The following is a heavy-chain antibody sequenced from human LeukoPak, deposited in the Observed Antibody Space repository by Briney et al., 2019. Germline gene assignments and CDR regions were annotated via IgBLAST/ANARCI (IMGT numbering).Heavy chain of an antibody. CDR2: IYPNSGGT. CDR3: ARPVVPSSLAANWFDP. Sequence: PKASVKVSCKASGYTFTGYYMHWVRQAPGQGLEWMGWIYPNSGGTNYAQKFQGRVTMTRDTSISTAYMELSRLRSDDTAVYYCARPVVPSSLAANWFDPWGQGTLVTVSS. J-gene: IGHJ5*02. CDR1: GYTFTGYY. D-gene: IGHD2-2*01. V-gene: IGHV1-2*02.